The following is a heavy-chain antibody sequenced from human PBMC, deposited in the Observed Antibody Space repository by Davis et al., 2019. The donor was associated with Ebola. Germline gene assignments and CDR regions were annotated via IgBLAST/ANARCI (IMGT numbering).Heavy chain of an antibody. Sequence: ASVKVSCKASGYTFTSYDINWVRQAPGQRLEWMGWINAGNGNTKYSQKFQGRVTITADKSTSTAYMELSSLRSEDTAVYYCARVHSSGWYYFDYWGQGTLVTVSS. V-gene: IGHV1-3*01. CDR3: ARVHSSGWYYFDY. CDR1: GYTFTSYD. CDR2: INAGNGNT. D-gene: IGHD6-19*01. J-gene: IGHJ4*02.